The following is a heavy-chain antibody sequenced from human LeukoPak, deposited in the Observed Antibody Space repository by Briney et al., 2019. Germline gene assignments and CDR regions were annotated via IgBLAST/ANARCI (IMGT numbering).Heavy chain of an antibody. J-gene: IGHJ4*01. D-gene: IGHD2-15*01. CDR2: ISGSGGST. CDR1: GFTFSSYA. V-gene: IGHV3-23*01. CDR3: AKDYESGDIVVVVAAFDYFDY. Sequence: GGSLRLSCAASGFTFSSYAMSWVRQAPGKGLEWVSAISGSGGSTYYADSVKGRFTISRDNSKNTLYLQMNSLRAEDTAVYYCAKDYESGDIVVVVAAFDYFDYWGQEPWSPSPQ.